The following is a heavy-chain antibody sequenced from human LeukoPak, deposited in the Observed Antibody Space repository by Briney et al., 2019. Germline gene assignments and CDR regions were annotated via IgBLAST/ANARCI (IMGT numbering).Heavy chain of an antibody. D-gene: IGHD5-24*01. CDR3: AGRRRNGYNYSDY. CDR2: ISGSGGGT. V-gene: IGHV3-23*01. Sequence: GGSLRLSCAASGFSFSNYAMTWVRQAPGRGLEWVSVISGSGGGTYYADSVKGRFTISRDSSKSTLYLHMNNLRAEDTAVYYCAGRRRNGYNYSDYWGQGTLVTVSS. J-gene: IGHJ4*02. CDR1: GFSFSNYA.